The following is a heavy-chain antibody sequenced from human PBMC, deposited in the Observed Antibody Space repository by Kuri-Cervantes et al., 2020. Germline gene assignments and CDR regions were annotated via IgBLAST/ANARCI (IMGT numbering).Heavy chain of an antibody. J-gene: IGHJ4*02. CDR2: ISGSGGST. D-gene: IGHD3-22*01. CDR1: GFTFSSYA. CDR3: ARETVAITMIVVVTSTYYFDY. Sequence: GGSLRLSCAASGFTFSSYAMSWVRQAPGKGLEWVSAISGSGGSTYYADSVKGRFTISRDNSKNTLYLQMNSLRAEDTAVYYCARETVAITMIVVVTSTYYFDYWGQGTLVTVSS. V-gene: IGHV3-23*01.